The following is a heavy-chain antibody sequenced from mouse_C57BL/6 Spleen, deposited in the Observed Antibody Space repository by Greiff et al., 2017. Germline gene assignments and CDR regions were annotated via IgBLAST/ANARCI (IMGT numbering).Heavy chain of an antibody. CDR2: INPSNGGT. Sequence: QVQLQQPGTELVKPGASVKLSCKASGYTFTSYWMHWVKQRPGQGLEWVGNINPSNGGTNYNEKFKSKATLTVDKSSSTAYMQLSSLTSEDSAVYYCARGEIYYDYDEFAYWGQGTLVTVSA. J-gene: IGHJ3*01. V-gene: IGHV1-53*01. CDR1: GYTFTSYW. D-gene: IGHD2-4*01. CDR3: ARGEIYYDYDEFAY.